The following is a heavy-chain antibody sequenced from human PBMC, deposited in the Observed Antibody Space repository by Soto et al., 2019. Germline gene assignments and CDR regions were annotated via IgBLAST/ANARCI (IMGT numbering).Heavy chain of an antibody. V-gene: IGHV4-59*01. CDR1: GASITTFY. CDR2: ISDSGRT. D-gene: IGHD1-26*01. Sequence: SETLSLTCTVSGASITTFYWSWIRQPPWRGLEWIGYISDSGRTDYIPSLKSRVTISVDTSKNQFSLKVSSVTAADTSVYYCARLLRGWDHRMAYFDYWGQGTLVTVSS. CDR3: ARLLRGWDHRMAYFDY. J-gene: IGHJ4*02.